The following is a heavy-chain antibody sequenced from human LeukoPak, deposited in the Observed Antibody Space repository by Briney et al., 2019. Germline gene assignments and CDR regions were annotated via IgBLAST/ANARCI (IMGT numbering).Heavy chain of an antibody. V-gene: IGHV3-23*01. CDR3: AKDFGSGSYYPPYYFDY. D-gene: IGHD1-26*01. J-gene: IGHJ4*02. CDR2: ISGSGGST. Sequence: GSLRLSCAASGFTFSSYAMSWVRQAPGKGLEWVSAISGSGGSTYYADSVKGRFTISRDNSKNTLYLQMNSLRAEDTAVYYCAKDFGSGSYYPPYYFDYWGQGTLVTVSS. CDR1: GFTFSSYA.